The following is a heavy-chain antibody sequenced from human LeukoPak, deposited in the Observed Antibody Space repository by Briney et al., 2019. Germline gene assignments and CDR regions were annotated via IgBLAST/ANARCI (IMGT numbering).Heavy chain of an antibody. V-gene: IGHV3-30-3*01. CDR1: GFTFSSYA. Sequence: GGSLRLSCAASGFTFSSYAMHWVRTAPGKGLEWVALISYDGSNKFYADSVKGRFTVSRDNSKHTLYLQMNNLRVEDTAGYHCARDSDQLPANDGFDIWGQGTMVTVSS. CDR2: ISYDGSNK. CDR3: ARDSDQLPANDGFDI. J-gene: IGHJ3*02. D-gene: IGHD2-2*01.